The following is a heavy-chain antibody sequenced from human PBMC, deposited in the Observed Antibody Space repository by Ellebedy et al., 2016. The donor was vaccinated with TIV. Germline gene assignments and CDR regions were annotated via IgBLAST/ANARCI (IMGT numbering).Heavy chain of an antibody. CDR3: ANGRDGGWNGGDD. CDR1: GFTFSSNA. Sequence: GESLKISCAASGFTFSSNAMSWVRQPPGKGLEWVSAFGVSGGSTYYADSVKGRFTITRDNSRNTVYLQMHSLRAEDTAIYYCANGRDGGWNGGDDWGQGTLVTVSS. V-gene: IGHV3-23*01. J-gene: IGHJ4*02. D-gene: IGHD1-1*01. CDR2: FGVSGGST.